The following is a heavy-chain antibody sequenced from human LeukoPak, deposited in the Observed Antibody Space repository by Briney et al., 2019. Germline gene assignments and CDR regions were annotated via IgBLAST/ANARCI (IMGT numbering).Heavy chain of an antibody. D-gene: IGHD3-10*01. J-gene: IGHJ4*02. CDR3: AREPYYYGSAIDY. CDR1: GGTFSSYA. CDR2: IIPIFGTA. Sequence: ASVKVSCKASGGTFSSYAISWVRQAPGQGLEWMGGIIPIFGTANYAQKFQGRVTITADESTSTAYMELSSLRSEDTAVYYCAREPYYYGSAIDYWGQGTLVTVSS. V-gene: IGHV1-69*13.